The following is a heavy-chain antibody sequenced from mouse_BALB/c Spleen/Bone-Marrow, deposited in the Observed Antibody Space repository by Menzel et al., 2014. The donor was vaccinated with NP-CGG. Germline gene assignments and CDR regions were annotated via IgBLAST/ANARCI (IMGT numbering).Heavy chain of an antibody. V-gene: IGHV4-2*02. Sequence: EVQLQESGGGLVQPGGSLNLSCAASGFDFSRYWMSWARQAPGKGQEWIGEINPGSSTINYTPSLKDKFIISRDNAKNTLYLQMSKVRSEDTALYYCARLVVWGAMDYWGQGTSVTVSS. CDR2: INPGSSTI. D-gene: IGHD2-10*02. J-gene: IGHJ4*01. CDR1: GFDFSRYW. CDR3: ARLVVWGAMDY.